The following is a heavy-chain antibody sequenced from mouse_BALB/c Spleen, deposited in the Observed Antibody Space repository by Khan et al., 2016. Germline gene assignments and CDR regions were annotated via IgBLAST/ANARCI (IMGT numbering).Heavy chain of an antibody. V-gene: IGHV5-17*02. CDR1: GFTFSNFG. Sequence: EVELVESGGGLVQPGGSRKLSCAASGFTFSNFGMHWVRQAPEKGLEWVAYISSDSGTIYYADTVKGRFTISRDNPKNTLFLQMTSLRSEDTAISYCAPSDYDYTMDYWGHGTSVTVSS. CDR2: ISSDSGTI. D-gene: IGHD2-4*01. J-gene: IGHJ4*01. CDR3: APSDYDYTMDY.